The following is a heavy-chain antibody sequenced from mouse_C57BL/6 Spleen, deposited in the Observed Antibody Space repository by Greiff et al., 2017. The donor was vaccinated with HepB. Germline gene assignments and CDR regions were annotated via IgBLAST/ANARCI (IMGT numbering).Heavy chain of an antibody. Sequence: DVKLVESEGGLVQPGSSMKLSCTASGFTFSDYYMAWVRQVPEKGLEWVANINYDGSSTYYLDSLKSRFIISSDNAKNILYLQMSSLKSEDTTTYYCARDSRASFDYWGQGTTLTVSS. CDR1: GFTFSDYY. J-gene: IGHJ2*01. D-gene: IGHD3-3*01. V-gene: IGHV5-16*01. CDR3: ARDSRASFDY. CDR2: INYDGSST.